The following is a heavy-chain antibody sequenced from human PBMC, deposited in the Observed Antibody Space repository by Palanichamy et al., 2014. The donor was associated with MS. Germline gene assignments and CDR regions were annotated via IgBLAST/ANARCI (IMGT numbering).Heavy chain of an antibody. V-gene: IGHV4-31*03. D-gene: IGHD3-10*01. CDR1: GDSIRRGGYY. Sequence: QVQLQESGPGLVKPSQTLSLTCTVSGDSIRRGGYYWSWIRQHPEKGLEWIGYIFYIGSTYHNPSLKSRVTTSVDTSKNQLSLELRSVTAADTAVYYCAKNEKTSGPNYYVDVWGKGTTVIVSS. CDR2: IFYIGST. CDR3: AKNEKTSGPNYYVDV. J-gene: IGHJ6*03.